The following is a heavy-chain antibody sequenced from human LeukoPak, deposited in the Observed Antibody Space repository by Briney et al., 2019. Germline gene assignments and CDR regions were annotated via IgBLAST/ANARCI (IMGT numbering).Heavy chain of an antibody. Sequence: GGSLRLSCAASRFTFSNYGMHWVRQAPGKGLEWVAVIWYDGSNKDYVDSVKGRFTISRDNAKSSLLLQMNSLRAEDTAVYYCATDGQSSGWYGFDYWGQGTLVTVSS. CDR3: ATDGQSSGWYGFDY. CDR2: IWYDGSNK. CDR1: RFTFSNYG. D-gene: IGHD6-19*01. J-gene: IGHJ4*02. V-gene: IGHV3-33*03.